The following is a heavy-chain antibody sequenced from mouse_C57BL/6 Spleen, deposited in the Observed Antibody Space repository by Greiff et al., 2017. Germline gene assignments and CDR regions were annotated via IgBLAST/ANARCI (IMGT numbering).Heavy chain of an antibody. V-gene: IGHV5-17*01. CDR3: AREWITTVVATGRFAY. J-gene: IGHJ3*01. CDR1: GFTFSDYG. CDR2: ISSGSSTI. D-gene: IGHD1-1*01. Sequence: EVQVVESGGGLVKPGGSLKLSCAASGFTFSDYGMHWVRQAPEKGLEWVAYISSGSSTIYYADTVKGRFTISRDNAKNTLFLQMTSLRSEDTAMYYCAREWITTVVATGRFAYWGQGTLVTVSA.